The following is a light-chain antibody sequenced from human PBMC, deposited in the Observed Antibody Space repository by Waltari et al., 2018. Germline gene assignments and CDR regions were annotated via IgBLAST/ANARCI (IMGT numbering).Light chain of an antibody. CDR2: SNN. J-gene: IGLJ3*02. CDR3: AAWDDSLNGWV. Sequence: QSVLTQPPSASGTPGQRVTISCSGSSSNIGSNTVNWYQQLPGTAPKLLIYSNNQRPSGVPCRFYGSKSFTSASLAISGLQSEEEADYYCAAWDDSLNGWVFGGGTKLTVL. V-gene: IGLV1-44*01. CDR1: SSNIGSNT.